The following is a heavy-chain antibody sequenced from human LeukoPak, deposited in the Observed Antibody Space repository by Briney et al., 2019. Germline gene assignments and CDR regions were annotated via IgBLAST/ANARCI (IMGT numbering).Heavy chain of an antibody. Sequence: SQTLSLTCAVYGGSFSGYYWSWIRQPPGKGLEWIGENNHSGSTNYNPSLKSRVTISVDTSKNQFSLKLSSVTAADTAVYYCARAVVSRPYYYYYYMDVWGKGTTVTVSS. CDR2: NNHSGST. CDR3: ARAVVSRPYYYYYYMDV. J-gene: IGHJ6*03. V-gene: IGHV4-34*01. D-gene: IGHD2-15*01. CDR1: GGSFSGYY.